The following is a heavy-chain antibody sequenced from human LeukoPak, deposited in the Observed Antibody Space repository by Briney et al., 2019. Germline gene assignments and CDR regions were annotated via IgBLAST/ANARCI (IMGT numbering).Heavy chain of an antibody. V-gene: IGHV4-59*01. CDR3: ASLSTTVTNYYYYMDV. D-gene: IGHD4-17*01. CDR2: IYYSGST. J-gene: IGHJ6*03. CDR1: GGSISSYY. Sequence: SETLSLTCAVYGGSISSYYWSWIRQPPGKGLEWIGYIYYSGSTNYNPSLKSRVTISVDTSKNQFSLKLSSVTAADTAVYYCASLSTTVTNYYYYMDVWGKGTTVTVSS.